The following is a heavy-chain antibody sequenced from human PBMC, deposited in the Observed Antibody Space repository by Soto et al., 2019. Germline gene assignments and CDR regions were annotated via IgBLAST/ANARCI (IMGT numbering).Heavy chain of an antibody. CDR2: ISGSGGST. D-gene: IGHD1-26*01. CDR1: GFSFSNYG. J-gene: IGHJ4*02. CDR3: AKLPIVDPFPGNYFDS. Sequence: EVQLLESGGGLVQPGGSLRLSCAASGFSFSNYGMNWVRLAPGKGLEWVSSISGSGGSTYYADSVKDRFTISRDNSKNTLYLQMNSLRAEDTAVYYCAKLPIVDPFPGNYFDSWGQGTLVTVSS. V-gene: IGHV3-23*01.